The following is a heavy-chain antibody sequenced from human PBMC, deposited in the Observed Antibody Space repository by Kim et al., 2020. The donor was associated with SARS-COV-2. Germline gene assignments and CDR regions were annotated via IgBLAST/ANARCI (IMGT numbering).Heavy chain of an antibody. CDR2: ISSSSSYI. D-gene: IGHD3-3*01. Sequence: GGSLRLSCAASGFTFSSYSMNWVRHAPGQGLEWVSSISSSSSYIYYADSVKGRLTISRDNAKNSLYLQMNSLRAEDTAVYDCARDFGEPYYDRSYGMAVWGQGTTVTVSS. CDR1: GFTFSSYS. J-gene: IGHJ6*02. CDR3: ARDFGEPYYDRSYGMAV. V-gene: IGHV3-21*01.